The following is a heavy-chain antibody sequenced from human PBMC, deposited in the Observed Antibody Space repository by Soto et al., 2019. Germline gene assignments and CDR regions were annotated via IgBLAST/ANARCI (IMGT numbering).Heavy chain of an antibody. CDR3: AKAPQYNWNYGDY. CDR1: GFTFSSYS. V-gene: IGHV3-21*04. CDR2: ISSSSSYI. Sequence: PGGSLRLSCAASGFTFSSYSMNWVRQAPGKGLERVSSISSSSSYIYYADSVKGRFTISRDNAKNTLYLQMNSLRAEDTAVYYCAKAPQYNWNYGDYWGQGTLVTVSS. J-gene: IGHJ4*02. D-gene: IGHD1-20*01.